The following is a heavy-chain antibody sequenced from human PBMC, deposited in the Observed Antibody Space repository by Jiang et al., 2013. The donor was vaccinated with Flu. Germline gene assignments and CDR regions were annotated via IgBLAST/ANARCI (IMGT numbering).Heavy chain of an antibody. J-gene: IGHJ6*02. V-gene: IGHV3-21*01. Sequence: QLVESGGGLVKPGGSLRLSCAASGFNFSTSTINWVRQAPGKGLEWVSSISSSSSYIHYAGSVKGRFTISRDNAKKSLYLQMNSLRVEDTAVYYCAKGGKEGGMDVWGQGTTVTVSS. CDR1: GFNFSTST. CDR3: AKGGKEGGMDV. CDR2: ISSSSSYI.